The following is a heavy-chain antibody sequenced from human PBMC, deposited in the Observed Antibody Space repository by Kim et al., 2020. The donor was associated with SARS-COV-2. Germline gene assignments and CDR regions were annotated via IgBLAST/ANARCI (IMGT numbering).Heavy chain of an antibody. J-gene: IGHJ3*02. V-gene: IGHV3-30*04. D-gene: IGHD3-3*01. CDR3: ARDPHDFWSGYYTGRMRRGAFDI. Sequence: GGSLRLSCAASGFTFSSYAMHWVRQAPGKGLEWVAVISYDGSNKYYVDSVKGRFTISRDNSKNTLYLQMNSLRAEDTAVYYCARDPHDFWSGYYTGRMRRGAFDIWGQGTMVTVSS. CDR2: ISYDGSNK. CDR1: GFTFSSYA.